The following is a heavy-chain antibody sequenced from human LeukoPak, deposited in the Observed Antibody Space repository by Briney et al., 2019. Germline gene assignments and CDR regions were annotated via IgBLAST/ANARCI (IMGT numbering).Heavy chain of an antibody. D-gene: IGHD4-17*01. V-gene: IGHV3-72*01. CDR1: GFTFSDHY. CDR2: TRNKANSYTT. CDR3: AIHPHYGGYFTPGY. Sequence: PGGSLRLSCAASGFTFSDHYMDWVRQAPGKGLEWVGRTRNKANSYTTEYAASVKGRFTISRDDSKNSLYLQMNSLKTEDTAVYYCAIHPHYGGYFTPGYWGQGTLVTVSS. J-gene: IGHJ4*02.